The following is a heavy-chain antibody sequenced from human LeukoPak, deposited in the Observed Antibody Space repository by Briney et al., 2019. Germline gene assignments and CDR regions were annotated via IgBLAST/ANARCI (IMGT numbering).Heavy chain of an antibody. CDR1: GFTFSSYA. V-gene: IGHV3-23*01. CDR2: ISGSGGST. J-gene: IGHJ4*02. CDR3: AKGGEITTIVTVVALYYFDY. Sequence: GGSLRLSCAASGFTFSSYAMSWVRQAPGKGLEWVSAISGSGGSTYYADSVKGRFTISRDNSKNTLYLQMNSLRAEDTAVYYCAKGGEITTIVTVVALYYFDYWGQGTLVTVSS. D-gene: IGHD3-22*01.